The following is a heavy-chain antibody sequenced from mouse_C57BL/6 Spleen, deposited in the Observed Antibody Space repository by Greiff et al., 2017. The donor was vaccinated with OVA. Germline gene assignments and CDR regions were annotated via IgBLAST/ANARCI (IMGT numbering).Heavy chain of an antibody. CDR2: IDPSDSYT. Sequence: QQPGAELVMPGASVKLSCKASGSTFTSYWMHWVKQRPGQGLEWIGEIDPSDSYTNYNQKFKGKSTLTVDKSSSTAYMQLSSLTSEDSAVYYCARKGYGSSYGYFDVWGTGTTVTVSS. J-gene: IGHJ1*03. D-gene: IGHD1-1*01. CDR1: GSTFTSYW. CDR3: ARKGYGSSYGYFDV. V-gene: IGHV1-69*01.